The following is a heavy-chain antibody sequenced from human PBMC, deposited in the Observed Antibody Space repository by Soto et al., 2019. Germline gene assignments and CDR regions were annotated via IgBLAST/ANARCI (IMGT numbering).Heavy chain of an antibody. V-gene: IGHV3-30-3*01. J-gene: IGHJ2*01. Sequence: QVQLVESGGGVVQPGRSLRLSCAASGFTFSSYAMHWVRQAPGKGLEWVAVISYDGSNKYYADSVKGRFTISRDNSKSTLYLQMNSLRTEDTAVYYCARPLWRDDYNWGYFGLWGRGTLVTVSS. CDR1: GFTFSSYA. CDR2: ISYDGSNK. D-gene: IGHD4-4*01. CDR3: ARPLWRDDYNWGYFGL.